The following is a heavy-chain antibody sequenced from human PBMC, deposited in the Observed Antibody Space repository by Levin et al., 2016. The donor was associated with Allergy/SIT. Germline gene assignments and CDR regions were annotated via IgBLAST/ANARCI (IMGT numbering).Heavy chain of an antibody. J-gene: IGHJ3*02. D-gene: IGHD2-2*01. V-gene: IGHV3-7*01. CDR1: GFTFSSYR. CDR2: IKEDGSDR. Sequence: GESLKISCAASGFTFSSYRMSWVRQVSGKGLEWVAKIKEDGSDRHYVDSVKGRFTISRDNAKNSLYLQMNTLRAEDTAVYYCARYGVPYAFDIWGQGTVVTVSS. CDR3: ARYGVPYAFDI.